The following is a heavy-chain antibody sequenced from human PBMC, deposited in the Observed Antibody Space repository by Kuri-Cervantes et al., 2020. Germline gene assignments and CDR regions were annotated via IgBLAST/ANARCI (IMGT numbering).Heavy chain of an antibody. CDR1: GFTFDDYA. CDR3: AKGGGGPQQFNY. J-gene: IGHJ4*02. Sequence: GESLKISCVASGFTFDDYAMHWVRQAPGKGLEWVAVISYDGSNKYYADSAKGRFPISRDNSKNTLYVQMNSLRTEDTAVYYCAKGGGGPQQFNYWGQGTLVTVSS. D-gene: IGHD2-15*01. CDR2: ISYDGSNK. V-gene: IGHV3-30-3*01.